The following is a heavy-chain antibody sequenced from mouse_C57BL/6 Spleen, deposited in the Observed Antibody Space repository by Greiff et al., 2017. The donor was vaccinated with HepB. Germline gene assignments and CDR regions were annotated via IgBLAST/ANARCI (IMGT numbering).Heavy chain of an antibody. J-gene: IGHJ1*03. Sequence: EVQLVESGGGLVKPGGSLKLSCAASGFTFSSYAMSWVRQTPEKRLEWVATISDGGSYTYYPDNVTGRFTISRDNAKHNLSLQMSHLKSEDTAMYYCARRPYYYGSSHWYFDVWGTGTTVTVSS. CDR2: ISDGGSYT. V-gene: IGHV5-4*01. CDR1: GFTFSSYA. D-gene: IGHD1-1*01. CDR3: ARRPYYYGSSHWYFDV.